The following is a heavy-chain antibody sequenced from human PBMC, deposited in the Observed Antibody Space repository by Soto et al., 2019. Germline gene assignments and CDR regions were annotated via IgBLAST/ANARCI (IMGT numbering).Heavy chain of an antibody. CDR1: GFTFDDYW. V-gene: IGHV3-7*05. D-gene: IGHD1-1*01. Sequence: EVQLVESGGGLVQPGGSLRLSCTVSGFTFDDYWMTWVRQAPGKGLEWVANMNQDGSEKYYVDSVQGRFAISRDNAKNSLYLQMHSLSAEDTAVYYCASQRVSYAMDVWGQGTTVTVSS. CDR2: MNQDGSEK. CDR3: ASQRVSYAMDV. J-gene: IGHJ6*02.